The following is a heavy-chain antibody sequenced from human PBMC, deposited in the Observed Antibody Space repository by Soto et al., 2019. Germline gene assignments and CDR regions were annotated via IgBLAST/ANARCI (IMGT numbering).Heavy chain of an antibody. Sequence: PWETLSLTCTVSGGPISSSDWSGIRQPAGKGLEWIGRIYTSGSTNYNPSLKSRVTMSVDTSKNQFSLKLSSVTAADTAVYYCARALGGLLWFGESYYGMDVWGQGTTVTGSS. D-gene: IGHD3-10*01. V-gene: IGHV4-4*07. CDR3: ARALGGLLWFGESYYGMDV. CDR2: IYTSGST. J-gene: IGHJ6*02. CDR1: GGPISSSD.